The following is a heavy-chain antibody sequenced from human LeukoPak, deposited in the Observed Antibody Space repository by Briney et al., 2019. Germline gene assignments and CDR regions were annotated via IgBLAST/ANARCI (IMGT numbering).Heavy chain of an antibody. CDR3: ARVFYSGSLGELSDYYFDY. V-gene: IGHV4-59*08. Sequence: TSETLSLTCTVSGGSISSYYWSWIRQPPGKGLEWIGYIYYSGSTNYNPSLKSRVTISVDTSKNQFSLKLSSVTAADTAVYYCARVFYSGSLGELSDYYFDYWGQGTLVTVSS. J-gene: IGHJ4*02. CDR1: GGSISSYY. D-gene: IGHD3-16*02. CDR2: IYYSGST.